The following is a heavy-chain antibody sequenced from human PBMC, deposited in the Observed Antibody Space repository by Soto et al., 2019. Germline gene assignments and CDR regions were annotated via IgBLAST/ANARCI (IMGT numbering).Heavy chain of an antibody. CDR1: RLTFSNYA. D-gene: IGHD6-13*01. V-gene: IGHV3-23*01. CDR2: ISGSGDTT. J-gene: IGHJ4*02. Sequence: EVQVLESGGGLVQPGGSLRLSCVISRLTFSNYALNWVRQAPGKGLEWVSSISGSGDTTYYADSVKGRFTISRDNSKNTLYLQMNSLRVEDMALYYCAKADYSYSWAPGYYWGQGTLVTVSS. CDR3: AKADYSYSWAPGYY.